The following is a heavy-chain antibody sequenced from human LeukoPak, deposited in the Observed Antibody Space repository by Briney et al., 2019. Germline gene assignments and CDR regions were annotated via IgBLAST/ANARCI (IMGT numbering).Heavy chain of an antibody. D-gene: IGHD3-22*01. CDR3: AKTNGYYDY. Sequence: GGSLRLSCAASGFTFSSYAMRWVRQAPGKGLEWVSAISGGGVSTFYADSVRGRFTISRDNSKNTLFLQMNSLTAEDTAVYYCAKTNGYYDYWGQGTLVAVSS. CDR2: ISGGGVST. CDR1: GFTFSSYA. V-gene: IGHV3-23*01. J-gene: IGHJ4*02.